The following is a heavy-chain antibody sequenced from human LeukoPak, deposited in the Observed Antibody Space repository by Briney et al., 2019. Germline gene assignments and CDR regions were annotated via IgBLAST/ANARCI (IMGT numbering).Heavy chain of an antibody. D-gene: IGHD1-26*01. V-gene: IGHV3-23*01. Sequence: GGSLRLSCAASGFTFSSYVMGWVRQAPGKGLEWVSVISADSGSTYYADSVKGRFTISRDNSKNTLYLQMNSLRAEDTAVYYCAKDPSGSYRAPYFDYWGQGTLVTVSS. CDR1: GFTFSSYV. CDR3: AKDPSGSYRAPYFDY. CDR2: ISADSGST. J-gene: IGHJ4*02.